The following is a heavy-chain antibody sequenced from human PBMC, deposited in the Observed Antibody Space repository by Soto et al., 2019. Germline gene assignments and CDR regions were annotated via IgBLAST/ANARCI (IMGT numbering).Heavy chain of an antibody. J-gene: IGHJ3*02. D-gene: IGHD2-15*01. Sequence: SVKVSCKPAGYAFTSYYRHWVRQTPGQGLEWMGIINPSGGSTSYAQKFQGRVTMTRDTSTSTVYMELSSLRSEDTRVYYCARGRIVVVVAATNAFDIWGQGTMVTVS. CDR2: INPSGGST. CDR3: ARGRIVVVVAATNAFDI. CDR1: GYAFTSYY. V-gene: IGHV1-46*01.